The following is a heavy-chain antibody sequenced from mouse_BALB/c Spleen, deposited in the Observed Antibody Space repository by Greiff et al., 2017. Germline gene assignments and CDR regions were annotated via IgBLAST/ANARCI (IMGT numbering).Heavy chain of an antibody. V-gene: IGHV1-80*01. CDR1: GYAFSSYW. CDR2: IYPGDGDT. Sequence: QVQLQQSGAELVRPGSSVKISCKASGYAFSSYWMNWVKQRPGQGLEWIGQIYPGDGDTNYNGKFKGKATLTADKSSSTAYMQLSSLTSEDSAVYFCARPNYYGSRESWGQETSLTVSS. D-gene: IGHD1-1*01. J-gene: IGHJ4*01. CDR3: ARPNYYGSRES.